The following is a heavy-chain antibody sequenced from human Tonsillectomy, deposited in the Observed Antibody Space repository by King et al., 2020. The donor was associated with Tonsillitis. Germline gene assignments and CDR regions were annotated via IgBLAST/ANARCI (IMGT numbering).Heavy chain of an antibody. CDR1: GFTFKEHA. D-gene: IGHD3-10*01. J-gene: IGHJ6*03. CDR2: ISSSGGIT. V-gene: IGHV3-23*04. CDR3: AKERESMYYYHSGSYFPYYYMDV. Sequence: EVQLVESGGGLVQRGGSLRLSCAASGFTFKEHAMSWVRQAPGKGLEWLSGISSSGGITKYADSAKGRFTISRDNSKNTLYLQMSSLRAEDTAVYYCAKERESMYYYHSGSYFPYYYMDVWGKGTTVTVSS.